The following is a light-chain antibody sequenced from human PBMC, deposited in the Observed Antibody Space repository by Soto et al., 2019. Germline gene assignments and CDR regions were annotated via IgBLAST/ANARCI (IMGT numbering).Light chain of an antibody. CDR2: DAS. Sequence: EIVLTQSPATLSLSPGERATLSCGASQSVSNSYLAWYQQKPGLAPRLLIYDASSRATGIPDRFSGSGSGTAFTLTIGRLEPEDFAVYYCQQYGSSPLTFGGGTKVEIK. CDR1: QSVSNSY. CDR3: QQYGSSPLT. J-gene: IGKJ4*01. V-gene: IGKV3D-20*01.